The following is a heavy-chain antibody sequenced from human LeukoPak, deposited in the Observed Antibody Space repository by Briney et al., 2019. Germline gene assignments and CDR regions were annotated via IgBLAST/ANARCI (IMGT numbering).Heavy chain of an antibody. D-gene: IGHD2-15*01. CDR3: ATAGGSYYSGWEFDS. Sequence: SETLSLACTVSGDSISTYYWSWIRQSPEKGLEWIGYILYTGNTNYNPSLKSRVTISIDTSKKQFSLNLSSVTAADTAVYYCATAGGSYYSGWEFDSWGQGTLVTVSS. V-gene: IGHV4-59*01. CDR2: ILYTGNT. J-gene: IGHJ4*02. CDR1: GDSISTYY.